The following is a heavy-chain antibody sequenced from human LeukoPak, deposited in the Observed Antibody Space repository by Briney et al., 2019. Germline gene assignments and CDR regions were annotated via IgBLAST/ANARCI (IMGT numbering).Heavy chain of an antibody. Sequence: ASVKVSCKASGYTFTSYGISWVRQAPGQGLEWMGWISAYNGNTNYAQKLQGRVTMTTDTSTSTAYMELRSLRSDDTAVYYCARVGTTVTTLDAFDIWGQGTMVTVSS. V-gene: IGHV1-18*01. CDR1: GYTFTSYG. CDR2: ISAYNGNT. J-gene: IGHJ3*02. D-gene: IGHD4-17*01. CDR3: ARVGTTVTTLDAFDI.